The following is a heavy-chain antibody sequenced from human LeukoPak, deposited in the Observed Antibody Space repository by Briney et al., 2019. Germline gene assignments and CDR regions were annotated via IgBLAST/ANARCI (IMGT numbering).Heavy chain of an antibody. CDR1: GFTVSSNY. CDR2: IYSGGST. V-gene: IGHV3-66*02. J-gene: IGHJ4*02. CDR3: AREISPEYYYFDY. D-gene: IGHD2/OR15-2a*01. Sequence: GGSLRLSCAASGFTVSSNYMSWVRQAPGKGLEWVSVIYSGGSTYYADSVKGRFTISRDNSKNTLYLQMNSLRAEDTAVYYCAREISPEYYYFDYWGQGTLVTVSS.